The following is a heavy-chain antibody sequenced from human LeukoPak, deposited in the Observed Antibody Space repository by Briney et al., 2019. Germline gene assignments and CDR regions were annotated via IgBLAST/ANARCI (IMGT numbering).Heavy chain of an antibody. V-gene: IGHV3-33*01. J-gene: IGHJ4*02. CDR2: IWYDGSNK. D-gene: IGHD3-10*01. CDR3: ARQSSGSYLFDY. CDR1: GFTFSNYG. Sequence: PGGSLRLSCAASGFTFSNYGMHWVRQAPGKGLAWVAVIWYDGSNKYYADSVKGRFTISRDNSKSTLYLQMNSLRAEDTAVFYCARQSSGSYLFDYWGQGALVTVSS.